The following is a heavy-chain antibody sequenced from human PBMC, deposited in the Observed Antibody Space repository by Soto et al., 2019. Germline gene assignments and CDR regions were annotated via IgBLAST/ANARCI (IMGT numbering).Heavy chain of an antibody. CDR3: ARLGGYDYIWGSYRYTKFDP. D-gene: IGHD3-16*02. J-gene: IGHJ5*02. V-gene: IGHV4-59*01. CDR2: IYYSGST. Sequence: SETLSLTCTVSGGSISSYYWSWIRQLPGKGMEWIGYIYYSGSTNYNPSLKSRVTISVDTSKKQFSLKLSSVTAADTAVYYCARLGGYDYIWGSYRYTKFDPWGQGTLVTVSS. CDR1: GGSISSYY.